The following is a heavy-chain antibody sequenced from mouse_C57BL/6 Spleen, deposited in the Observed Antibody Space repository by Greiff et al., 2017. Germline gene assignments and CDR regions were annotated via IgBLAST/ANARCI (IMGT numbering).Heavy chain of an antibody. CDR1: GYSITSGYY. J-gene: IGHJ2*01. Sequence: DVKLVESGPGLVKPSQSLSLTCSVTGYSITSGYYWNWIRQFPGNKLEWMGYISYDGSNNYNPSLKNRISITRDTSKNQFFLKLNSVTTEDTATYYCARGDYYGSLYYFDYWGQGTTLTVSS. CDR3: ARGDYYGSLYYFDY. D-gene: IGHD1-1*01. V-gene: IGHV3-6*01. CDR2: ISYDGSN.